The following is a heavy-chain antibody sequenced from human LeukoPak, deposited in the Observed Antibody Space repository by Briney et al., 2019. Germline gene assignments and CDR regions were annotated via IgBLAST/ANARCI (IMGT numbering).Heavy chain of an antibody. J-gene: IGHJ5*02. Sequence: ASVKVSCKASGYTFTCYYMHWVRQAPGQGLEWMGWINPNSGGTNYAQKFQGRVTMTRDTSISTAYMELSRLRSDDTAVYYCARTEDWNYGGWFDPWGQGTLVTVSS. D-gene: IGHD1-7*01. CDR3: ARTEDWNYGGWFDP. CDR2: INPNSGGT. V-gene: IGHV1-2*02. CDR1: GYTFTCYY.